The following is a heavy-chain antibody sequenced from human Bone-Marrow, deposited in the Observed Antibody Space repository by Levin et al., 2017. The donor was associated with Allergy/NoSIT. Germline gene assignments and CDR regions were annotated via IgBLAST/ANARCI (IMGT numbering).Heavy chain of an antibody. CDR1: VSTFIIYS. J-gene: IGHJ4*02. CDR2: IFFIFFIT. V-gene: IGHV3-23*01. CDR3: AKDEDEGVVVARCFDF. D-gene: IGHD2-15*01. Sequence: SLILSFSSPVSTFIIYSTILSLHSPFNFLYLFSIIFFIFFITYYSYSFKGRFTISRDNSKNTLYLQMNSLRAEDTAVYYCAKDEDEGVVVARCFDFWGQGTLVTVSS.